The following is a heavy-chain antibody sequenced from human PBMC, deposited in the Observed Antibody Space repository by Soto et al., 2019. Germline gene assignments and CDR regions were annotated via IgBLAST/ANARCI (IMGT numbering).Heavy chain of an antibody. CDR1: GYSFTDYH. V-gene: IGHV1-2*04. J-gene: IGHJ6*02. Sequence: ASVKVSCKASGYSFTDYHIHWVRQAPGQGLEWLGRINPKSGGTSTAQKFQGWVTMTTDTSISTASVELTRLTSDDTAIYYCATFDSADCSGGVCSFFSDHDMDVRAKGPRSQSP. CDR3: ATFDSADCSGGVCSFFSDHDMDV. D-gene: IGHD2-8*02. CDR2: INPKSGGT.